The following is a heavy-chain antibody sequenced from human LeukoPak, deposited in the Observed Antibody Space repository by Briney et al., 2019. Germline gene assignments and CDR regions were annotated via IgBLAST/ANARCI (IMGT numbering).Heavy chain of an antibody. CDR3: ARQAGSYYRFDY. Sequence: SETLSLTCAVSGYSLSSGYYWGWIRQPPGKGLEWIGSIYHSGSTYYNPSLESRVTISVDTSTKQFSLWLSSVTAADTAVYYCARQAGSYYRFDYWGQGTLVTVSS. V-gene: IGHV4-38-2*01. CDR2: IYHSGST. D-gene: IGHD3-10*01. CDR1: GYSLSSGYY. J-gene: IGHJ4*02.